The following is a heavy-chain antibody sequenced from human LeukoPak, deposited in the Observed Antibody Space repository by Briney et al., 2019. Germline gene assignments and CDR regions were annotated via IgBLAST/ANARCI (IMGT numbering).Heavy chain of an antibody. D-gene: IGHD2-15*01. Sequence: GGSLRLSCAASGFTFSSHSMNWVRQAPGKGLEWVSSISSSSSYTYYADSVKGRFTISRDNAKNSLYLQMNSLRAEDTAVYYCASDAPHVDYGGSSIVTAKYYGMDVWGPGTTVTVSS. CDR1: GFTFSSHS. J-gene: IGHJ6*02. CDR2: ISSSSSYT. V-gene: IGHV3-21*01. CDR3: ASDAPHVDYGGSSIVTAKYYGMDV.